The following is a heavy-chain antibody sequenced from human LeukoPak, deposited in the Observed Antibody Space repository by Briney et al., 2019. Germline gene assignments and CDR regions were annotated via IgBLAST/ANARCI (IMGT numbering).Heavy chain of an antibody. V-gene: IGHV4-59*01. J-gene: IGHJ4*02. CDR3: ARDRSEFDY. CDR2: ICYSGST. CDR1: GGSISSYY. Sequence: SETLSLTCTVSGGSISSYYWSWIRQPPGKGLEWIGYICYSGSTNYNPSLKSRLTISVDTSKNQFSLKLNSVTAADTAVYYCARDRSEFDYWGQGTLVTVSS.